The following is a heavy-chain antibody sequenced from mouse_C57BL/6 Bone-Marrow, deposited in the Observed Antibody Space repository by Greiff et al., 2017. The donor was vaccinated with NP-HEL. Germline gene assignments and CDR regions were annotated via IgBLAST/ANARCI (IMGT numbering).Heavy chain of an antibody. J-gene: IGHJ2*01. CDR3: ARWEVC. CDR1: GYTFTSYW. CDR2: IYPGSGST. V-gene: IGHV1-55*01. D-gene: IGHD4-1*01. Sequence: QVQLQQPGAELVKPGASVKMSCKASGYTFTSYWITWVKQRPGQGLEWIGDIYPGSGSTNYNEKFKSKATLTVDNSSSPAYMQLDSLTSEDSAVYYSARWEVCWGQGTTLTVSS.